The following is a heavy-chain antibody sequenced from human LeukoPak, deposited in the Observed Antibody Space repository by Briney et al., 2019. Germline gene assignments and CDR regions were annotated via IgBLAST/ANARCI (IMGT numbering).Heavy chain of an antibody. CDR2: IYSGGST. CDR3: ARVQGNYYDSSGYYPITYYMDV. CDR1: GFTVSSNY. J-gene: IGHJ6*03. D-gene: IGHD3-22*01. Sequence: GGSLRLSCAASGFTVSSNYMSWVRQAPGKGLEWVSVIYSGGSTYYADSVKGRFTISRDNSKNTLYLQMNSLRAEDTAVYYCARVQGNYYDSSGYYPITYYMDVWDKGTTVTISS. V-gene: IGHV3-53*01.